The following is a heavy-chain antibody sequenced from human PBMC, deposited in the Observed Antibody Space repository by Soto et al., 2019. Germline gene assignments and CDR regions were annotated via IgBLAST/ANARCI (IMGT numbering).Heavy chain of an antibody. J-gene: IGHJ6*02. CDR3: ARDRGNFGVVLADFYQYGMDV. D-gene: IGHD3-3*01. CDR2: IHYTGST. V-gene: IGHV4-61*03. Sequence: QVQLQESGPGLVKPSETLSLTCTVSGDSVASGSIYWSWIRQPQGKGLEWIGYIHYTGSTNYNPSLKSRVAISVDTSKNHFSLTLSSVTAADTAVYYCARDRGNFGVVLADFYQYGMDVWGQGTAVTVSS. CDR1: GDSVASGSIY.